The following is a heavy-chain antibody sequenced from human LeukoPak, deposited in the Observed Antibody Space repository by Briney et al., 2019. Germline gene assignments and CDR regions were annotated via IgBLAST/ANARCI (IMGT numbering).Heavy chain of an antibody. CDR1: GFTFNSYW. Sequence: PGGSLRLSCAASGFTFNSYWMSWVRQAPGKGLEWVANIKPDGSEKNYVDSVKGRFTISRDNAKNSLVLQMNSLRDEDSAVYYCARDSISAALFDLWGQGTLITVSS. V-gene: IGHV3-7*01. CDR2: IKPDGSEK. J-gene: IGHJ5*02. CDR3: ARDSISAALFDL. D-gene: IGHD2/OR15-2a*01.